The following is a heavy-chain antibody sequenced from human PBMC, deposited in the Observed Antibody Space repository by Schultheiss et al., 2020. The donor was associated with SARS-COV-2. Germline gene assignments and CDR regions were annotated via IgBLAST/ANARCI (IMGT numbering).Heavy chain of an antibody. J-gene: IGHJ4*02. CDR3: ASRWTGYSSGLGY. CDR2: INHSGST. D-gene: IGHD6-19*01. CDR1: GFSLSTSGVG. V-gene: IGHV4-39*07. Sequence: SGPTLVKPTQTLTLTCTFSGFSLSTSGVGVGWIRQPPGKGLEWIGEINHSGSTNYNPSLKSRVTISVDTSKNQFSLKLSSVTAADTAVYYCASRWTGYSSGLGYWGQGTLVTVSS.